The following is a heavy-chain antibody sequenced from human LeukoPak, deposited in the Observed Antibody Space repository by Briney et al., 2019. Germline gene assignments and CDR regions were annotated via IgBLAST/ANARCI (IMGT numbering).Heavy chain of an antibody. CDR2: INPNSGGT. Sequence: GASVKVSCKASRYTFTGYYMHWVRQAPGQGLEWMGWINPNSGGTNYAQKFQGRVTMTSDTSISTAYMELSRLRSDDTAVYYCARAITMIVHDYWGQGTLVTVSS. CDR3: ARAITMIVHDY. V-gene: IGHV1-2*02. D-gene: IGHD3-22*01. CDR1: RYTFTGYY. J-gene: IGHJ4*02.